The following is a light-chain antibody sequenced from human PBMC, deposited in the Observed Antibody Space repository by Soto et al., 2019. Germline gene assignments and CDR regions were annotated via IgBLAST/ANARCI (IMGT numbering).Light chain of an antibody. Sequence: EIVLTQSPGTLSLSPGERATLSCRASQSVSNNYLAWYQQKPGQAPRLLIYGASSRATGIPDRFSGSGSGTDFTLTLSTLEPEDFAVYYCQHYPNSRQCSFGPGTTVDIK. CDR3: QHYPNSRQCS. V-gene: IGKV3-20*01. J-gene: IGKJ3*01. CDR1: QSVSNNY. CDR2: GAS.